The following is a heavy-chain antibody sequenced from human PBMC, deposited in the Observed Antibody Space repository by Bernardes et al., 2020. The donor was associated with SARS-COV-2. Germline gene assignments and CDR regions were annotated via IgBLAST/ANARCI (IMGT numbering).Heavy chain of an antibody. CDR1: GFSLSTARMG. Sequence: SGPTLVKPTQTLTLTCTVSGFSLSTARMGVSWIRQPPGKALEWLAHIFSNDEKSYSTSLKSRLTISKDTSKSQVVLTMTNMDTVDTATYYCARIPEIVGATCYFDYWGPRTLATVSS. J-gene: IGHJ4*02. CDR3: ARIPEIVGATCYFDY. D-gene: IGHD1-26*01. CDR2: IFSNDEK. V-gene: IGHV2-26*01.